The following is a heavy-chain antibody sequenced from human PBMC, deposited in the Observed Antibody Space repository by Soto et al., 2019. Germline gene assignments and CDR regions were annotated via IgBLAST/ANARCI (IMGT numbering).Heavy chain of an antibody. CDR3: ARRARADYYSMDV. Sequence: EVQLVESGGGLAQPGGSLRLSCAASGFTFSSDAMDWVRQAPGQGLEYVSGISSNGIGTYYASSVKGRFTISRDNSRDTVYLPMDSLRPEAMAVYYCARRARADYYSMDVWGKGTTVTVS. V-gene: IGHV3-64*01. CDR1: GFTFSSDA. J-gene: IGHJ6*03. CDR2: ISSNGIGT. D-gene: IGHD6-6*01.